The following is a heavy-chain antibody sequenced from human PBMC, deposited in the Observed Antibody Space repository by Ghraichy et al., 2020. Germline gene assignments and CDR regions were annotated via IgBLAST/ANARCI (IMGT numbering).Heavy chain of an antibody. CDR2: IYYSGST. Sequence: SETLYLTCTVSGGSISSSSYYWGWIRQPPGKGLEWIGSIYYSGSTYYNPSLKSRVTISVDTSKNQFSLKLSPVTAADTAVYYCARGFLWNLAGPERHDAFDIWGQGTMVTVSS. J-gene: IGHJ3*02. CDR1: GGSISSSSYY. D-gene: IGHD3-3*01. CDR3: ARGFLWNLAGPERHDAFDI. V-gene: IGHV4-39*01.